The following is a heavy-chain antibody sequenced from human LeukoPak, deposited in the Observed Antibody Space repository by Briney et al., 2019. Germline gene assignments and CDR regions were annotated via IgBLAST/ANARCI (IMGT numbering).Heavy chain of an antibody. CDR2: ISGSGGST. CDR3: AKGGLTIFGVVTRFEY. J-gene: IGHJ4*02. Sequence: GASLRLSCAASGFTFSSYAMSWVRQAPGKGLEWVSAISGSGGSTYYADPVKGRFTISRDNSKNTLYLQMNSLRAEDTAVYYCAKGGLTIFGVVTRFEYWGQGTLVTVSS. V-gene: IGHV3-23*01. CDR1: GFTFSSYA. D-gene: IGHD3-3*01.